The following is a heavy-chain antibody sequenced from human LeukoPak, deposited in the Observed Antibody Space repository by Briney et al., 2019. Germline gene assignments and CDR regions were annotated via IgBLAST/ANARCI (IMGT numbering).Heavy chain of an antibody. J-gene: IGHJ2*01. Sequence: GGSLRLSCAASGFSFSTYSMNWVRQAPGKGLEWVSSISSSSSYIYYADSVKGRFTISRDNAKNSLYLQMNSLRAEDTAVYYCARDRVFADGYSRFDLWGRGTLVTVSS. D-gene: IGHD5-24*01. CDR2: ISSSSSYI. CDR3: ARDRVFADGYSRFDL. CDR1: GFSFSTYS. V-gene: IGHV3-21*01.